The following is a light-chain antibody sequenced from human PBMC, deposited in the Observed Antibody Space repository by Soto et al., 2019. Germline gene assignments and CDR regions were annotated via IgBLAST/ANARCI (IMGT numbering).Light chain of an antibody. Sequence: QSVLTQPPSASGTLGQRVTISCSGSSSNIGSNYVFWYQQLPGTAPKVLMYRNSQRPSGVPDRSSGSKSGTSASLAISGLRSEDEADYYCASWDDSLSGFVVFGGGTKLTVL. CDR3: ASWDDSLSGFVV. J-gene: IGLJ2*01. V-gene: IGLV1-47*01. CDR1: SSNIGSNY. CDR2: RNS.